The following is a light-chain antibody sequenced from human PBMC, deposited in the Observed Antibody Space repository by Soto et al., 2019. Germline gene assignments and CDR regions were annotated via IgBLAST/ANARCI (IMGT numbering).Light chain of an antibody. CDR2: DAS. J-gene: IGKJ4*01. CDR3: QQCGNWPLS. CDR1: QSVSSY. V-gene: IGKV3-11*01. Sequence: EIVLTQSPATLSLTPGERATLSCRASQSVSSYLAWYQQKPRQAPRLLNYDASNRATSTPDRFSGSGSGTDFTLTISSLEPEDCTVYYCQQCGNWPLSFGGGAKVDI.